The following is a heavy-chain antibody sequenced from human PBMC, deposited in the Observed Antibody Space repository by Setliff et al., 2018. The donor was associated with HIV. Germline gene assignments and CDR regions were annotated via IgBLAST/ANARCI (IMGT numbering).Heavy chain of an antibody. CDR2: VYNSGST. V-gene: IGHV4-4*07. Sequence: PSETLSLTCTVSGDSMNDYYWSWIRQTAGKGLEWIGRVYNSGSTNYNPSFMSRVSISVDTSKSQFSLKLRSVTAADTAVYYCVKWNYPNSWGQGTLVTVSS. CDR1: GDSMNDYY. D-gene: IGHD1-7*01. CDR3: VKWNYPNS. J-gene: IGHJ4*02.